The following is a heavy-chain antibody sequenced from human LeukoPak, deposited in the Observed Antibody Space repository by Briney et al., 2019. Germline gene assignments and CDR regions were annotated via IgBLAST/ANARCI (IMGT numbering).Heavy chain of an antibody. CDR2: INHSGST. Sequence: PSETLSLTCAVYGGSFSGYYWSWIRQPPGKGLEWIGEINHSGSTNYNPSLKSRVTISLDTSKNQFSLKLSSVTAADTAVYYCARTRVESSGYYYYYYYMDVWGKGTTVTVSS. V-gene: IGHV4-34*01. D-gene: IGHD3-22*01. CDR1: GGSFSGYY. J-gene: IGHJ6*03. CDR3: ARTRVESSGYYYYYYYMDV.